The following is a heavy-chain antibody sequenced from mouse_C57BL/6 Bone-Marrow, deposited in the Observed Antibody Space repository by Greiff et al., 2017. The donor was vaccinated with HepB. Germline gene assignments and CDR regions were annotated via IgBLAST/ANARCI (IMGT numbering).Heavy chain of an antibody. V-gene: IGHV5-9-1*02. CDR3: TGGYDYEFAY. Sequence: EVMLVESGEGLVKPGGSLKLSCAASGFTFSSYAMSWVRQTPEKRLEWVAYISSGGDYIYYADTVKGRFTISRDNARNTLYLQMSSLKSEDTAMYYCTGGYDYEFAYWGQGTLVTVSA. CDR2: ISSGGDYI. D-gene: IGHD2-4*01. CDR1: GFTFSSYA. J-gene: IGHJ3*01.